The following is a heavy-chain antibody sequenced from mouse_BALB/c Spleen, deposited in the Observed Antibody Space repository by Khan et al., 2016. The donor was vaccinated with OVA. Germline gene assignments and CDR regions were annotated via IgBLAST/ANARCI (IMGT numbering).Heavy chain of an antibody. Sequence: VQLKESGTVLARPGASVKMSCKASGYTFTSYLIHWVKQRPGQGLEWIGDIYPGNNDTTYNQKFKDKAKLTATTSASTAYMELSSLTNEDSAVYYCTRGGYSSFAYWGQGTLVTVSA. CDR1: GYTFTSYL. J-gene: IGHJ3*01. CDR2: IYPGNNDT. D-gene: IGHD2-12*01. V-gene: IGHV1-5*01. CDR3: TRGGYSSFAY.